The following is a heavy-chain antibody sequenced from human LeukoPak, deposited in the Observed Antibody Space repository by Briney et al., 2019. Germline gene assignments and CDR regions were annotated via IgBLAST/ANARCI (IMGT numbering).Heavy chain of an antibody. D-gene: IGHD5-18*01. CDR2: ISRNSGTT. CDR3: ARTTEGGYTYGYFYYYYMDV. V-gene: IGHV3-11*01. J-gene: IGHJ6*03. CDR1: GFTFSDYY. Sequence: PGGSLRLSCAASGFTFSDYYMSWIRQAPGEGLEWLSYISRNSGTTFYAESVKGRFTISRDNAKNSLYLQLNSLRADDTAVYYCARTTEGGYTYGYFYYYYMDVWGKGTTVTISS.